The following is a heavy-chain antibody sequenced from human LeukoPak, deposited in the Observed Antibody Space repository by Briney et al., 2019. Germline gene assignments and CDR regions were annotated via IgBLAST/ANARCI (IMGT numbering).Heavy chain of an antibody. J-gene: IGHJ3*02. V-gene: IGHV3-23*01. Sequence: PGGSLRLSCAASGFTFSSYAMSWVRQAPGKGLEWGSDISGSGGSTYYADSVKGRFTISRDNSKNTLYLQMNSLRAEDTAVYYCANRPTYYDILTGYSDAFDIWGQGTMVTVSS. CDR3: ANRPTYYDILTGYSDAFDI. D-gene: IGHD3-9*01. CDR1: GFTFSSYA. CDR2: ISGSGGST.